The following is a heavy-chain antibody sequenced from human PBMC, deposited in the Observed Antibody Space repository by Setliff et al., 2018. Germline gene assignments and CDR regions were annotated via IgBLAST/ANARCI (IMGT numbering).Heavy chain of an antibody. Sequence: PGGSLRLSCAASGFTFSSYAMSWVRQAPGKGLEWVSAISGRGGSTYYADSVKGRFTITRDNSKNTLYLQMNSLRAEDTAVYYCAKNGFGVVALGVNNWFDPWGQGTLVTVSS. V-gene: IGHV3-23*01. J-gene: IGHJ5*02. CDR1: GFTFSSYA. D-gene: IGHD3-10*01. CDR2: ISGRGGST. CDR3: AKNGFGVVALGVNNWFDP.